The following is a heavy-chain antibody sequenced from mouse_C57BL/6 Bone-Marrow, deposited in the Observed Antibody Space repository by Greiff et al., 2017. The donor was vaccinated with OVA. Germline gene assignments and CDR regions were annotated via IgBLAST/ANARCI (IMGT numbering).Heavy chain of an antibody. D-gene: IGHD2-3*01. J-gene: IGHJ2*01. CDR3: ARHEDCYYASSFDY. CDR1: GYTFTNYW. Sequence: QVQLQQPGAELVKPGASVKLSCKASGYTFTNYWMHWVKQRPGQGLEWIGMIHPNSGSTNYNEKFKSKATLTVDKSSSTAYMQLSSLTSEDSAVYFCARHEDCYYASSFDYWGRGTTLTVSS. CDR2: IHPNSGST. V-gene: IGHV1-64*01.